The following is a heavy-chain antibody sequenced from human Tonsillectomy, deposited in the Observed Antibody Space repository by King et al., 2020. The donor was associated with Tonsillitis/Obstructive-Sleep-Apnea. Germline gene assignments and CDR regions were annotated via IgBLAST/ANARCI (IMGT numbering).Heavy chain of an antibody. CDR1: GFTFSTYA. V-gene: IGHV3-30*04. Sequence: VQLVESGGGVVQPGRSLRLSCAASGFTFSTYAMHWVRQAPGKGLEWVAVISYDGSDKYYADSVKGRFTISRDNSKNTLYLQMNSLRAEDTAVYYCARDGSITIAGGTLDIWGQGTMVTVSS. D-gene: IGHD6-25*01. J-gene: IGHJ3*02. CDR3: ARDGSITIAGGTLDI. CDR2: ISYDGSDK.